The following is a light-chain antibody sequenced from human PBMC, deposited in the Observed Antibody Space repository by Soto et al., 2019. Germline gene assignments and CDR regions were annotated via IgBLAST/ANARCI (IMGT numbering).Light chain of an antibody. CDR1: QGISNN. CDR2: AAS. V-gene: IGKV1-27*01. CDR3: QKYNGAPWT. J-gene: IGKJ1*01. Sequence: DVQMTQSPSSLSTSLGDRVTITCRASQGISNNLAWYQQRPGKVPKLLIYAASTLQSGVPSRFSGSGSGTDFTLTISSLQPEDVATYYCQKYNGAPWTFCQGTKVEIK.